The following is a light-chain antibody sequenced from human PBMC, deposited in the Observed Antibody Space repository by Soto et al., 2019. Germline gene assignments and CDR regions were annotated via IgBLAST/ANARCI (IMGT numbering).Light chain of an antibody. V-gene: IGKV4-1*01. CDR1: QSVLYSSNNKNY. CDR2: WAS. Sequence: DIVMTQSPDSLAVSLGERATINCKSSQSVLYSSNNKNYLAWYQQKPGQPPKLLIYWASTRESGVPDRFSGSGSGTDFTLTISSLQAEDVAVYYCQQSYSSPQPFGQGTKVEIK. J-gene: IGKJ1*01. CDR3: QQSYSSPQP.